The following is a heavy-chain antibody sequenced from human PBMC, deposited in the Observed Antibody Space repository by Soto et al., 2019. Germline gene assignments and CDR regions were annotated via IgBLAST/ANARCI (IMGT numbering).Heavy chain of an antibody. CDR3: ARELSSGYPYYYYYGMDV. D-gene: IGHD3-22*01. Sequence: GASVKVSCKASGYTFTSYAMHWVRQAPGQRLEWMGWINAGNGNTKYSQKFQGRVTITRDTSASTAYMELSSLRSEDTAVYYCARELSSGYPYYYYYGMDVWGQGTTVTVSS. CDR1: GYTFTSYA. CDR2: INAGNGNT. J-gene: IGHJ6*02. V-gene: IGHV1-3*01.